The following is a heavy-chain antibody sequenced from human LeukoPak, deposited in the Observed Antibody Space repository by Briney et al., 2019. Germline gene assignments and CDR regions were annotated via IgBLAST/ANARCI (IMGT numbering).Heavy chain of an antibody. Sequence: ASVKVSCKASGYTFTGYYMHWVRQAPGQGLEWMGCINPNSGGTNYAQKFQGRVTMTRDTSISTAYMELSSLTSEDTAVYYCARRGLVAGIYDLVYGFDLWGQGTMVTVSS. D-gene: IGHD3/OR15-3a*01. CDR1: GYTFTGYY. J-gene: IGHJ3*01. V-gene: IGHV1-2*02. CDR2: INPNSGGT. CDR3: ARRGLVAGIYDLVYGFDL.